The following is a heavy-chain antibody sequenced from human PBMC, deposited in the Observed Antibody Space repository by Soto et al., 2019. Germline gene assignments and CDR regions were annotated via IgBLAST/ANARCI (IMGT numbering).Heavy chain of an antibody. J-gene: IGHJ4*02. CDR1: GFTFSSYC. D-gene: IGHD6-13*01. CDR2: IWYDGSNK. Sequence: GGSMRLSCAASGFTFSSYCMHWVSQDPGKGLEWVAVIWYDGSNKYYADSVKGRFTISRDNSKNTLYLQMNSLRAEDTAVYYCARDESIGSSWYGLGYWGQGTLVTVSS. V-gene: IGHV3-33*01. CDR3: ARDESIGSSWYGLGY.